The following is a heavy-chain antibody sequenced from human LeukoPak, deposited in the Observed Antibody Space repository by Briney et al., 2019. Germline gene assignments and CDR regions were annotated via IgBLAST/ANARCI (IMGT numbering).Heavy chain of an antibody. CDR2: IYTSGST. V-gene: IGHV4-4*07. D-gene: IGHD3-10*01. Sequence: SETLSLTCAVSGASISSYYWSWIRQPAGKGLEWIGRIYTSGSTNYNPSLKSRVTMSVDTSKNQFSLKLSSVTAADTAVYYCAGLEDYYGSGSLDYWGQGTLVTVSS. J-gene: IGHJ4*02. CDR3: AGLEDYYGSGSLDY. CDR1: GASISSYY.